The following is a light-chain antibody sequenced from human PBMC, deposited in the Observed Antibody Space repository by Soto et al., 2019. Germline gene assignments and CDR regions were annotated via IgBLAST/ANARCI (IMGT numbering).Light chain of an antibody. CDR1: QGISNY. CDR3: QRLSHA. Sequence: VQMTQSPSSLSASVGGRGTITCRASQGISNYVAWYQQKPGKAPKLLIYAASTLQSGVPSRFSGSGSGTDFTLTISSLQPEDFATYYCQRLSHAFCGRTKVDIK. J-gene: IGKJ4*01. V-gene: IGKV1-9*01. CDR2: AAS.